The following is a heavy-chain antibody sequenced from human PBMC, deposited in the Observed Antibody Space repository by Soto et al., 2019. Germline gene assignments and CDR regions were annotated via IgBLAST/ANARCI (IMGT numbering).Heavy chain of an antibody. V-gene: IGHV3-21*01. CDR2: ISSSSSYI. CDR1: GFTFSSYS. J-gene: IGHJ4*02. D-gene: IGHD2-21*02. CDR3: ARDLFGGGNSVFDY. Sequence: PGGSLRLSCAASGFTFSSYSMNWVRQAPGKGLEWVSSISSSSSYIYYADSVKGRFTISRDNAKNSLYLQMNSLRAEDTAVYYCARDLFGGGNSVFDYWGQGTLVTVSS.